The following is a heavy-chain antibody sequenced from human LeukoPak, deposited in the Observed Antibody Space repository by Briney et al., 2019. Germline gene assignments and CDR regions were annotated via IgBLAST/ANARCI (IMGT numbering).Heavy chain of an antibody. D-gene: IGHD3-16*02. J-gene: IGHJ5*02. V-gene: IGHV4-59*01. CDR3: ARDREGITFGGVIVNNWFDP. CDR1: GGSISSYY. Sequence: SETLSLTCTVSGGSISSYYWSWIRQPPGKGLEWIGYIYYSGGTNYNPSLKSRVTISVDTSKNQSSLKLSSVTAADTAVYYCARDREGITFGGVIVNNWFDPWGQGTLVTVSS. CDR2: IYYSGGT.